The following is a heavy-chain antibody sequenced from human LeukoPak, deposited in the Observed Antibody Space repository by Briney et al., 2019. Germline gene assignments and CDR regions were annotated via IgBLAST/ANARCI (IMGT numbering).Heavy chain of an antibody. V-gene: IGHV4-59*08. Sequence: SETLSLTCTVSGCSISSYYWSWIRQPPGKGLEWMGYIYYSGGTNYNPSLKRRVTISVDTYKKRFSLRLSSVTAADTAVYYCARRGGDSSGNFDYWGQGTLVTVSS. CDR3: ARRGGDSSGNFDY. D-gene: IGHD3-22*01. J-gene: IGHJ4*02. CDR2: IYYSGGT. CDR1: GCSISSYY.